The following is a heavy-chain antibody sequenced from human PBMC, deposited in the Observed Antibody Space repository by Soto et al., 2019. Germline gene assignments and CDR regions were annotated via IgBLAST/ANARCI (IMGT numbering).Heavy chain of an antibody. CDR3: ATIVGANDY. J-gene: IGHJ4*02. Sequence: PSETLSLTCTVSRASIYTYSWTWIRQPAGKGLQWIGHIYSSGSANYSPSLKSRVSMSVDSSKNQISLKLSSVTAADTAVYYCATIVGANDYWGQGTPVTVSS. V-gene: IGHV4-4*07. D-gene: IGHD1-26*01. CDR2: IYSSGSA. CDR1: RASIYTYS.